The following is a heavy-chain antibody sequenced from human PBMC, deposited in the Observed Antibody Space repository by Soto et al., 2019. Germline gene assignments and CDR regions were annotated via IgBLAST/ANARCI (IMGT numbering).Heavy chain of an antibody. D-gene: IGHD6-13*01. CDR2: ISSSSSYI. CDR3: ARTHSSSWWFDP. V-gene: IGHV3-21*01. Sequence: GGSLRLSCAASGFTFSSYSMNWVRQAPGKGLEWVSSISSSSSYIYYADSVKGRFTISRDNAKNSLYLQMNSLRAEDTAVYYCARTHSSSWWFDPWGQGTLVTVSS. J-gene: IGHJ5*02. CDR1: GFTFSSYS.